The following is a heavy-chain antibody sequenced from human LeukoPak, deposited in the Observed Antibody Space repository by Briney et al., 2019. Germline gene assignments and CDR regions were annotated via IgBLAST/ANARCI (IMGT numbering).Heavy chain of an antibody. CDR3: ARDCSSTSCYGTFDY. J-gene: IGHJ4*02. V-gene: IGHV4-59*01. CDR1: GGSISSYY. Sequence: SETLSLTCTVSGGSISSYYWSWIRQPPGKGLEWIGYIYYSGSTNYNPSLKSRVTISVDTSKNQFSLKLSSVTAADTAVYYYARDCSSTSCYGTFDYRGQGTLVTVSS. CDR2: IYYSGST. D-gene: IGHD2-2*01.